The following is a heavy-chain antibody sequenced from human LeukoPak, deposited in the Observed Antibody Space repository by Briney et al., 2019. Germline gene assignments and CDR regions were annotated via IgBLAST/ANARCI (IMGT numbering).Heavy chain of an antibody. V-gene: IGHV3-30*18. D-gene: IGHD2-15*01. CDR1: GFTFSSYG. J-gene: IGHJ4*02. Sequence: PGRSLRLSCAASGFTFSSYGMHWVRQAPGKGLEWVAVISYDGSNKYYADSVKGRFTISRDNSKNTLYLQMNSLRAEDTAVYYCAKDDRQYCSGGSCYDLGYWGQGTLVTVSS. CDR2: ISYDGSNK. CDR3: AKDDRQYCSGGSCYDLGY.